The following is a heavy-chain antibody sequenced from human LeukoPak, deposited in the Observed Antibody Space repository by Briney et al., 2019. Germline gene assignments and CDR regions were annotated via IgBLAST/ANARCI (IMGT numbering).Heavy chain of an antibody. V-gene: IGHV4-59*01. CDR3: ARENRLQYCSSTSCYMTPIFDY. J-gene: IGHJ4*02. CDR2: IYYSGST. D-gene: IGHD2-2*01. CDR1: GGSISSYY. Sequence: LETLSLTCTVSGGSISSYYWSWIRQPPGKGLEWIGYIYYSGSTNYNPSLKSRVTISVDTSKNQFSLKLSSVTAADTAVYYCARENRLQYCSSTSCYMTPIFDYWGQGTLVTVSS.